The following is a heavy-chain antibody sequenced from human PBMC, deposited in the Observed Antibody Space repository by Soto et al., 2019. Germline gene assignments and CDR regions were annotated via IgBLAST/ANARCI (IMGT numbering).Heavy chain of an antibody. CDR1: GFTFSSYS. Sequence: PGGSLRLSCAASGFTFSSYSMNWVRQAPGEGLEWVSYISSSSSTIYYADSVKGRFTISRDNAKNSLYLQMNSLRAEDTAVYYWAGGGEAHIDYWGQGTLVTVSS. CDR2: ISSSSSTI. CDR3: AGGGEAHIDY. J-gene: IGHJ4*02. D-gene: IGHD6-6*01. V-gene: IGHV3-48*01.